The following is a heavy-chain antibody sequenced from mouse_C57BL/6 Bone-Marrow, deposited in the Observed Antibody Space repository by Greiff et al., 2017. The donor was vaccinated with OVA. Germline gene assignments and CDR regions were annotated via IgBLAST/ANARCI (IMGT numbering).Heavy chain of an antibody. CDR2: INPGSGGT. CDR3: ARSGDYGSSYGAMDY. CDR1: GYAFTNYL. J-gene: IGHJ4*01. D-gene: IGHD1-1*01. Sequence: QVQLQQSGAELVRPGTSVKVSCKASGYAFTNYLIEWVKQRPGQGLEWIGVINPGSGGTNYNEKFKGKATLTADKSSSTAYMQLSSLTSEDSAVYFCARSGDYGSSYGAMDYWGQGTSVTVSS. V-gene: IGHV1-54*01.